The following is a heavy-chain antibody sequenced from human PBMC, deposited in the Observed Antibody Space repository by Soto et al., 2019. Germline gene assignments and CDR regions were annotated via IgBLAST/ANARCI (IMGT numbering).Heavy chain of an antibody. CDR3: ARELSSSSHYSYYGMDV. Sequence: PGESLKISCKGSGYSFTSYWIGWVRQMPGKGLEWMGIIYPGDSDTRYSPSFQGQVTISADKSISTAYLQWSSLKASDTAMYYCARELSSSSHYSYYGMDVWGQGTTVTVSS. V-gene: IGHV5-51*01. J-gene: IGHJ6*02. CDR2: IYPGDSDT. CDR1: GYSFTSYW. D-gene: IGHD6-6*01.